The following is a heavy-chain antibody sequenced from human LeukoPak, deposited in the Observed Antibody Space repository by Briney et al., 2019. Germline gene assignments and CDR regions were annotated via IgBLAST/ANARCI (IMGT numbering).Heavy chain of an antibody. J-gene: IGHJ5*01. V-gene: IGHV1-2*02. D-gene: IGHD5-24*01. CDR1: GYTFTGYY. CDR3: AGDGDNYVHVES. CDR2: INPNSGGT. Sequence: ASVKVSCKASGYTFTGYYMHWVRQAPGQGLEWMGWINPNSGGTKYAQRFQGRVTMTGDTSISTAYMELSWLTSDDTAVYYCAGDGDNYVHVESWGPGTLVTVSP.